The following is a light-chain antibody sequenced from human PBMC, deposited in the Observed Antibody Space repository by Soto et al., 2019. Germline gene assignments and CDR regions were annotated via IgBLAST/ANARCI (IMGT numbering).Light chain of an antibody. Sequence: DVVMTKSPLSLPVTLGQSASISCTSSQSLVYADGNTYLNWLQQRPGQSPRRLIYKVFNRDSGVPDRFSGSASGSEFTLTISRVEAEDIGVYYCMQTAHWPYTFGRGTKVDIK. CDR1: QSLVYADGNTY. J-gene: IGKJ2*01. CDR2: KVF. CDR3: MQTAHWPYT. V-gene: IGKV2-30*01.